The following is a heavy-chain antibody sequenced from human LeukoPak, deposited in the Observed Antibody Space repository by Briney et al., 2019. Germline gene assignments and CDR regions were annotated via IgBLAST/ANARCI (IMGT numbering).Heavy chain of an antibody. D-gene: IGHD5-12*01. CDR1: GGSISSSSYY. V-gene: IGHV4-39*07. CDR3: ARRADYDAFDI. J-gene: IGHJ3*02. CDR2: IYYSGST. Sequence: SETLSLTCTVSGGSISSSSYYWGWIRQPPGKGLEWIGSIYYSGSTYYNPSLKSRVTISVDTSKNQFSLKLSSVTAADTAVYYCARRADYDAFDIWGQGTMVTVSS.